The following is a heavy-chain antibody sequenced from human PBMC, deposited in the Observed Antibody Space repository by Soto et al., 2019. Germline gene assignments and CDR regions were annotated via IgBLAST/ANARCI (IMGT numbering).Heavy chain of an antibody. CDR1: GFSLSTSGVG. J-gene: IGHJ5*02. CDR3: AHNNSLNNCVDP. V-gene: IGHV2-5*02. D-gene: IGHD1-1*01. CDR2: IYWDDDR. Sequence: QITLKESGPTLVKPTQTLTLTCTFSGFSLSTSGVGVGWIRQPPGKALEWLALIYWDDDRRYRPSLKSRLTIXKXXSKNQLVLTMTDMDPVDTATYFRAHNNSLNNCVDPWGQGTLFTVSS.